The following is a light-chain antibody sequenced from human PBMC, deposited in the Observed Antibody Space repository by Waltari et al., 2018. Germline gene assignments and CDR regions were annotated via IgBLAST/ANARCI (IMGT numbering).Light chain of an antibody. Sequence: QSALTQPASVSGSAGQSITISCTGTSSDVWTYNLVSWYQQHPGHAPKLMIYEASKRPSGVSHRFSGSKTGNTASLTISGLQAEDEADYFCCSYAGGHTLVFGGGTKLTVL. V-gene: IGLV2-23*02. CDR1: SSDVWTYNL. CDR2: EAS. CDR3: CSYAGGHTLV. J-gene: IGLJ3*02.